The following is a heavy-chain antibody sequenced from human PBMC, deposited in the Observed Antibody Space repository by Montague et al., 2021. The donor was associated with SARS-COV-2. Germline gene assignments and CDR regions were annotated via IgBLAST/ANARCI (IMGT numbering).Heavy chain of an antibody. Sequence: SETLSLTCTVSGNSINTYFWSWIRQPPGKPLGWVGYISYSGNTNYNPSLKSRVTISVDTFKTQFSLNLKSVTAADTAVYYCARDRRIGDGGSWGSAPYYFDXWGQGTLVTVSS. CDR1: GNSINTYF. V-gene: IGHV4-59*01. CDR3: ARDRRIGDGGSWGSAPYYFDX. CDR2: ISYSGNT. J-gene: IGHJ4*02. D-gene: IGHD3-10*01.